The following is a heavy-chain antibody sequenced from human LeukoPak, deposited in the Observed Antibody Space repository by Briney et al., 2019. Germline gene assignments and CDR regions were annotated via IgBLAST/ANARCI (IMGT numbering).Heavy chain of an antibody. CDR2: ITWNSGSV. J-gene: IGHJ4*02. CDR3: ARVWFGESPYYFDY. CDR1: GFSFDDYA. D-gene: IGHD3-10*01. V-gene: IGHV3-9*01. Sequence: GGSLRLSCVATGFSFDDYAMHWVRQAPGKGLEWVSGITWNSGSVAYADSVKGRFTISRDNAKNSLYLQMNSLRAEDTAVYYCARVWFGESPYYFDYWGQGTLVIVSS.